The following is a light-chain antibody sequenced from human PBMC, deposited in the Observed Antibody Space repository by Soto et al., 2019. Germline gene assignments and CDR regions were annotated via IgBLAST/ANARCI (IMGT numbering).Light chain of an antibody. J-gene: IGLJ3*02. CDR2: DVT. Sequence: QSALTQPRSVSGSPGQSVTISCTGTSRDVGGYNYVSWYQQHPGKAPKLMIYDVTKRPSGVPDRFSGSKSGNTASLTISGLKAEDEADYYCCSYVGSYTWVFGGGTKLTVL. V-gene: IGLV2-11*01. CDR1: SRDVGGYNY. CDR3: CSYVGSYTWV.